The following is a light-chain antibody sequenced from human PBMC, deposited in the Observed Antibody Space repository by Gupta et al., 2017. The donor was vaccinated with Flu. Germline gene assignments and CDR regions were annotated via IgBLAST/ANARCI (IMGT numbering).Light chain of an antibody. J-gene: IGLJ3*02. CDR1: NIGRRS. V-gene: IGLV3-21*02. CDR3: QVWDSSSDQPVM. Sequence: SYVLTQPPSVSVAPGQTARITCGGNNIGRRSVHWNQQKPGQAPVLVVYDDSDRPSGIPERFSGFKTGNTATLIIRRVEAGDEADYYCQVWDSSSDQPVMFGGGTKVT. CDR2: DDS.